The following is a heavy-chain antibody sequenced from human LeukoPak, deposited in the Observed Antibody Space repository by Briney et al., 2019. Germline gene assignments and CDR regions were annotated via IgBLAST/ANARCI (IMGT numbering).Heavy chain of an antibody. J-gene: IGHJ4*02. CDR1: GGSISSYY. Sequence: SETLSLTCTVSGGSISSYYWSWIRQPPGKGLEWIGYIYYSGSTNYNPSLKSRVTISVDTSKNQFSLKLSSVTAADTAVYYCAKVGEAQSFDYWGQGTLVTVSS. CDR2: IYYSGST. V-gene: IGHV4-59*01. D-gene: IGHD4-11*01. CDR3: AKVGEAQSFDY.